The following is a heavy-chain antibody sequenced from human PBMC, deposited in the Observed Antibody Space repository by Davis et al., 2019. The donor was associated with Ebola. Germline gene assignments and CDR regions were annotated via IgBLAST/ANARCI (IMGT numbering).Heavy chain of an antibody. V-gene: IGHV3-21*04. J-gene: IGHJ6*02. CDR3: ARTTVVTRYYYYGMDV. D-gene: IGHD4-23*01. CDR1: GFTFSSYS. Sequence: GGSLRLSCAASGFTFSSYSMNWVRQAPGKGLEWVSSISSSSSYIYYADSVKCRFTISRDNAKNSLYLQMNSLRAEDTAVYYCARTTVVTRYYYYGMDVWGQGTTVTVSS. CDR2: ISSSSSYI.